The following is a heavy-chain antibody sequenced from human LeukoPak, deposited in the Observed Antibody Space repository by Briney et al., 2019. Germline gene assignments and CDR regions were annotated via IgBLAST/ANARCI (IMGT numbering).Heavy chain of an antibody. CDR1: GYTLTELS. CDR3: ATDSVRHYYDSSGYIYYFDY. D-gene: IGHD3-22*01. CDR2: FDPEDGET. V-gene: IGHV1-24*01. J-gene: IGHJ4*02. Sequence: ASVKVSCKVSGYTLTELSMHWVRQAPGKGLEWMGGFDPEDGETIYAQKFQGRVTMTEDTSTDTAYMELSSLRSEDTAVYYCATDSVRHYYDSSGYIYYFDYWGQGTLVTVSS.